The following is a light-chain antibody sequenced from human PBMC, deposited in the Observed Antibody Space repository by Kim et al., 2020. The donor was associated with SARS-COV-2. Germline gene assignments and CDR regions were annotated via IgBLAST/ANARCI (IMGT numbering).Light chain of an antibody. CDR1: QSVSSSY. Sequence: EIVLTQSPGTLSLSPGGRATLSCRASQSVSSSYLAWYQQKPGQAPRLLIYGASSRATGIPDRFSGSGSGTDFTLTIIRLEPEDFAVYYCQQYGSSPLTFGRGTKVDIK. CDR3: QQYGSSPLT. J-gene: IGKJ4*01. CDR2: GAS. V-gene: IGKV3-20*01.